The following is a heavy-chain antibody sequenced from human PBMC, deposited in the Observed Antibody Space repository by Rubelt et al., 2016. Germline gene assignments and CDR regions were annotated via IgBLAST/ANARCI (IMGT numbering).Heavy chain of an antibody. CDR2: ISAYIGNT. D-gene: IGHD3-10*01. V-gene: IGHV1-18*01. Sequence: QVQLVQSGAEVKKPGASVKVSCKASGYTFTSYGISWVRQAPGQGLEWMGWISAYIGNTKGEEELEGRCNSIRENYRRRTYMEQRSLRYEDTAGEDCGRGTGMGDYWGQGTLVTVSS. CDR1: GYTFTSYG. J-gene: IGHJ4*02. CDR3: GRGTGMGDY.